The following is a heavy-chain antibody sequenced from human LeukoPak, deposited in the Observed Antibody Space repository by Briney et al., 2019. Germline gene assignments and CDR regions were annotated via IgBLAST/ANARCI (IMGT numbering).Heavy chain of an antibody. CDR2: ISWNSGSI. CDR1: GFTFDDYA. V-gene: IGHV3-9*01. Sequence: GRSLGFSCAASGFTFDDYAMHWVRQAPGKGLEWVSGISWNSGSIGYADSVKGRFIISRDNAKNSLYLQMNSLRAEDTALYYCASSPGVGALDWFDPWGQGTLVTVSS. D-gene: IGHD1-26*01. CDR3: ASSPGVGALDWFDP. J-gene: IGHJ5*02.